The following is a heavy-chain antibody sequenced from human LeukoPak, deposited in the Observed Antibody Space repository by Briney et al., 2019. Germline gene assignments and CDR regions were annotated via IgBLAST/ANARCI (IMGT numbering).Heavy chain of an antibody. CDR3: ARENHGIQLWFYSGDKYGMDV. CDR1: GYTFTTYA. CDR2: INTNTGNP. V-gene: IGHV7-4-1*02. Sequence: ASVKVSCKASGYTFTTYAINWVRQAPGQGLEWMGWINTNTGNPTYAQGFTGRFVFSSDTSVSTAYLQISSLKAEDTAVYYCARENHGIQLWFYSGDKYGMDVWGQGTTVTVSS. J-gene: IGHJ6*02. D-gene: IGHD5-18*01.